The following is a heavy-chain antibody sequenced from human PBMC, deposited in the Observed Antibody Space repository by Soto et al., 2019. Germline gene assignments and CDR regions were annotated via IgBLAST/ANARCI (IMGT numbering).Heavy chain of an antibody. D-gene: IGHD5-18*01. CDR1: GFTFRTYW. J-gene: IGHJ4*02. CDR2: VRSKANSYAI. V-gene: IGHV3-73*01. Sequence: PGGSLRLSCGASGFTFRTYWMHWVRQASGKGLEWVGRVRSKANSYAIAHAASVKGRFTISREDSKNTAYLQMNSLKTEDTAVYYCTRREDTAMASFDYWGQGILVTVSS. CDR3: TRREDTAMASFDY.